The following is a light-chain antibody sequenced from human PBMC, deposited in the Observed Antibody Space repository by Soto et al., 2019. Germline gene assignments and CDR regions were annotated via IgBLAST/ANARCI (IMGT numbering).Light chain of an antibody. CDR3: QQYNNWPPWT. Sequence: EIVMTQSPATLSVSPGERATLSCRASQSVRNNLAWYQQKPGQAPRLLIYGESTRATGIPARFSGSGSGTEFTLTISSLYSEDFAVYYCQQYNNWPPWTFGQGTKVEIK. V-gene: IGKV3-15*01. CDR1: QSVRNN. CDR2: GES. J-gene: IGKJ1*01.